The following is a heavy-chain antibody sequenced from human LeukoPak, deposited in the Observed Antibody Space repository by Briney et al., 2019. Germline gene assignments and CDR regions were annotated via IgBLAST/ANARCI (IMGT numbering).Heavy chain of an antibody. CDR3: ATQGNSGY. V-gene: IGHV3-30-3*01. CDR1: GFTFSSYA. J-gene: IGHJ4*02. CDR2: ISYDGSNK. Sequence: GGSLRLSCAASGFTFSSYAMHWVRQAPGKGLEWVAVISYDGSNKYYADSVKGRFTISRDNSKNTLYLQMNGLRAEDTAVYYCATQGNSGYWGQGTLVTVSS. D-gene: IGHD2/OR15-2a*01.